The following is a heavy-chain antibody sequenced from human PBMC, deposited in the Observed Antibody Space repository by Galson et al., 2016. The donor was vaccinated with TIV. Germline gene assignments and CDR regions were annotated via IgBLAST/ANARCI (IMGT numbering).Heavy chain of an antibody. J-gene: IGHJ5*02. CDR1: GGTFSNYA. V-gene: IGHV1-69*04. CDR2: IIPILGLT. CDR3: ARALQDWWGSPDWSDP. Sequence: PVKVSCKASGGTFSNYAVSWVRQAPGQGLEWMGRIIPILGLTNYPQKFQGRVTITADESTTTAYMELSSLRSEDTAVYYCARALQDWWGSPDWSDPWGQGTLVTVSS. D-gene: IGHD2-21*01.